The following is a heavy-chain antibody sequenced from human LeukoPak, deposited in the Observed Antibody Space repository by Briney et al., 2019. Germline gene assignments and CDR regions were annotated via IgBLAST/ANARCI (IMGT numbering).Heavy chain of an antibody. CDR1: GFTFSSYA. CDR3: ARGTYPGSGGTRADY. CDR2: ISSSSSTI. J-gene: IGHJ4*02. D-gene: IGHD2-15*01. Sequence: GGSLRLSCAASGFTFSSYAMHWVRQAPGKGLEWVSYISSSSSTIYYADSVKGRFTISRDNAKNSLYLQMNSLRDEDTAVYYCARGTYPGSGGTRADYWGQGTLVTVSS. V-gene: IGHV3-48*02.